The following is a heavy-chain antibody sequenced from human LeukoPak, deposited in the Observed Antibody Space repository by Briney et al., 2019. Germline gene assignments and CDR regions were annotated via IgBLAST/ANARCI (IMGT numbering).Heavy chain of an antibody. J-gene: IGHJ5*01. CDR3: ARAYQPLGGLSFPDS. CDR2: INPNTGNP. D-gene: IGHD3-16*02. V-gene: IGHV7-4-1*02. CDR1: GYTFTNYA. Sequence: ASVMVSCKASGYTFTNYAMNWVRQAPGQGLEWMGWINPNTGNPAYAQGFTGRFVFSLDTSVTTTYLQISGLKAEDTAVYYCARAYQPLGGLSFPDSWGQGTLVTVSS.